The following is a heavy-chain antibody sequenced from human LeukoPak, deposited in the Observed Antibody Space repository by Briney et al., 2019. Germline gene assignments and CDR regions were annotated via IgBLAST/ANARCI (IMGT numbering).Heavy chain of an antibody. CDR3: ARDRPPWSDYYYYYMDV. CDR2: ISAYNGNT. Sequence: GASVKVSCKASGYTFTSSGISWVRQAPGQGLEWMGWISAYNGNTNYAQKLQGRVTMTTDTSTSTAYMELRSLRSDDTAVYYCARDRPPWSDYYYYYMDVWGKGTTVTVSS. V-gene: IGHV1-18*01. J-gene: IGHJ6*03. CDR1: GYTFTSSG. D-gene: IGHD6-6*01.